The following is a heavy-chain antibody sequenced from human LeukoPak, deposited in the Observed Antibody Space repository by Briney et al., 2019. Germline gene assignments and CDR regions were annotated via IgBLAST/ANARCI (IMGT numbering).Heavy chain of an antibody. CDR2: ISSSSSYI. Sequence: PGGSLRLSCAVSGFTFSSYSMNWVRQAPGKGLEWVSSISSSSSYIYYADSVKGRFTISRDNAKNSLYLQMNSLRAEDTAVYYCARERDPYSGYTKGDDAFDIWGQGTLVTVSS. V-gene: IGHV3-21*01. CDR3: ARERDPYSGYTKGDDAFDI. J-gene: IGHJ3*02. D-gene: IGHD5-12*01. CDR1: GFTFSSYS.